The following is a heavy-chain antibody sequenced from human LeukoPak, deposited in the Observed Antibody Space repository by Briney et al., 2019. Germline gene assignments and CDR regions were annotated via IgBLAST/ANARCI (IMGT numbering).Heavy chain of an antibody. CDR1: GYTLTGLS. CDR2: FDPEDGET. J-gene: IGHJ3*02. V-gene: IGHV1-24*01. D-gene: IGHD3-3*01. CDR3: ATAKNFWSGYYPLYAFDI. Sequence: ASVKVSCKVSGYTLTGLSMHWVRQAPGKGLEWMGGFDPEDGETIYAQKFQGRVTMTEDTSTDTAYMELSSLRSEDTAVYYCATAKNFWSGYYPLYAFDIWGQGTMVTVSS.